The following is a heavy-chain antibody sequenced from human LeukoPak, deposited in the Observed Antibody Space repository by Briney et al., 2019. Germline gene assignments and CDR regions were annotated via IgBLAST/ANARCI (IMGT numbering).Heavy chain of an antibody. CDR2: IQKGGSNK. J-gene: IGHJ3*02. D-gene: IGHD3-22*01. CDR3: AKSFGSTLIVETDAFHI. V-gene: IGHV3-30*02. Sequence: GGSLRLSCAASGFTFSSYGFHWVRQAPGKGLEWVAFIQKGGSNKYYADSVKGRFTISRDNSKNTLHLQMNSLRAEDTAVYYCAKSFGSTLIVETDAFHIWGQGTMVTVSS. CDR1: GFTFSSYG.